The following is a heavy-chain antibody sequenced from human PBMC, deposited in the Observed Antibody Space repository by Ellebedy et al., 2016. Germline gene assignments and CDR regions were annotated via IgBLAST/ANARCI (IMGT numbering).Heavy chain of an antibody. J-gene: IGHJ6*02. CDR2: ISSTGNTI. CDR3: AREIRTSHSATDV. Sequence: GESLKISXEASGFSFSLFGVNWFRQGTGKGLEWVSYISSTGNTIYYADSVKGRFTISRDNGKNSLFLQMNSLRAEDTAVYFCAREIRTSHSATDVWGQGATVIVSS. CDR1: GFSFSLFG. D-gene: IGHD1/OR15-1a*01. V-gene: IGHV3-48*01.